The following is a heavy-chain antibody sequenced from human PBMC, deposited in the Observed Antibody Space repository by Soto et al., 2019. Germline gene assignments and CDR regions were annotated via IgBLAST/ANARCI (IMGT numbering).Heavy chain of an antibody. CDR2: INSDGSST. V-gene: IGHV3-74*01. CDR3: ARRPASYGMDV. CDR1: GFTFSSYW. Sequence: EVQLVESGGGLVQTGGSLRLSCAASGFTFSSYWMHWVRQAPGKGLVWVSRINSDGSSTSYADSVKGRFTISRDNAKNTLYLQMTSIRAEDTAVYYCARRPASYGMDVWGRGTTVTVSS. J-gene: IGHJ6*02.